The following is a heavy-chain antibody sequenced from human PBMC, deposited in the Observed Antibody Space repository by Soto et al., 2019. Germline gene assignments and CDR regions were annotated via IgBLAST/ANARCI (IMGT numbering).Heavy chain of an antibody. CDR1: GGSISSSSYY. V-gene: IGHV4-39*01. Sequence: QLQLQESGPGLVKPSETLSLTCTVSGGSISSSSYYWGWIRQPPGKGVEWIGSIYYSGSTYYNPSLRSRVTIPIDTSKNRFSQKRSSVTAADTAVYYCARHGGYSGYDYGYFDYWGQGTLVTVSS. CDR2: IYYSGST. D-gene: IGHD5-12*01. J-gene: IGHJ4*02. CDR3: ARHGGYSGYDYGYFDY.